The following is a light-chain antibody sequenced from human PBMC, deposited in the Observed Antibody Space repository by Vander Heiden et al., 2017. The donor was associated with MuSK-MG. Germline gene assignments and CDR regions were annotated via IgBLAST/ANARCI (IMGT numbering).Light chain of an antibody. CDR1: RNIGTN. Sequence: IVLTQSPPTLSVSPGERVTLSCRASRNIGTNLAWYQRKPGQAPRLLIYDASTRANAFPDRFSGSGSGTEFTLTSSSLQSEDFAVYFWQHDNNSIAFGQGTQVEIK. CDR3: QHDNNSIA. CDR2: DAS. V-gene: IGKV3-15*01. J-gene: IGKJ5*01.